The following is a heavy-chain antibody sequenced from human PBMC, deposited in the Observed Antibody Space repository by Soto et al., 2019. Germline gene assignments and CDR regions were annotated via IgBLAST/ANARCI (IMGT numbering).Heavy chain of an antibody. CDR3: ARSRITFGGANANCGMDV. CDR2: IIPIFGTP. J-gene: IGHJ6*02. Sequence: QVQLVQSGAEVKKPGSSVKVSCTASGGTFISYAFSWGRQAPGQGLAWMGGIIPIFGTPNYAQKFQGRVTMTADKSTSTAYINLSSQRSEDAAVYYCARSRITFGGANANCGMDVWGQGTTVTVSS. V-gene: IGHV1-69*06. CDR1: GGTFISYA. D-gene: IGHD3-16*01.